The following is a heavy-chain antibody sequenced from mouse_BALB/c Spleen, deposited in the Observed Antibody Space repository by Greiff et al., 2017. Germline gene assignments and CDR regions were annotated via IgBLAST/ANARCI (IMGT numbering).Heavy chain of an antibody. CDR3: ARGWYAMDY. Sequence: DVMLVESGGGLVQPGGSRKLSCAASGFTFSSFGMHWVRQAPEKGLEWVAYISSGSSTIYYADTVKGRFTISRDNPKNTLFLQMTSLRSEDTAMYYCARGWYAMDYWGQGTSVTVSS. D-gene: IGHD2-3*01. CDR1: GFTFSSFG. V-gene: IGHV5-17*02. CDR2: ISSGSSTI. J-gene: IGHJ4*01.